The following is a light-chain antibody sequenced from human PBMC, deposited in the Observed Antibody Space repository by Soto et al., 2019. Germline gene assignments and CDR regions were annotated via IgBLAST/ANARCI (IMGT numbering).Light chain of an antibody. Sequence: EIVLTQSPATLSLSPGGRATLSCRAGQSISNYLAWYQQKPGQAPRLLIYDASNRATGIPARFSGSGSGTDFTLTISSLEPEDFAVYYCQQRSNWPLTFGGGTKVEIK. CDR3: QQRSNWPLT. V-gene: IGKV3-11*01. CDR1: QSISNY. CDR2: DAS. J-gene: IGKJ4*01.